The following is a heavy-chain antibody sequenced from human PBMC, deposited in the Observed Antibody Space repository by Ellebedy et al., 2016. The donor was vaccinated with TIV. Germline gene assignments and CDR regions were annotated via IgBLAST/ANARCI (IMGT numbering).Heavy chain of an antibody. CDR2: ISAYNGNT. CDR1: GYTFTSYG. V-gene: IGHV1-18*01. D-gene: IGHD5-12*01. CDR3: ARVYSGYDWVTDYYYYYGMDV. Sequence: ASVKVSCKASGYTFTSYGISWVRQAPGQGLEWMGWISAYNGNTNYAQKLQGRVTMTTDTSTSTAYMELRSLRSDDTAVYYCARVYSGYDWVTDYYYYYGMDVWGQGTTVTVSS. J-gene: IGHJ6*02.